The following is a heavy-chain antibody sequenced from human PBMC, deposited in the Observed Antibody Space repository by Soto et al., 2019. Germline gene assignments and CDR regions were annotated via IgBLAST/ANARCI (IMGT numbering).Heavy chain of an antibody. CDR2: IYYSGST. J-gene: IGHJ4*02. V-gene: IGHV4-59*01. Sequence: QVQLQESGPGLVKPSETLSLTCTVSGGSISSYYWSWIRQPPGKGLEWIGYIYYSGSTNYNPPLRSRVTISVDTSKNQFSLKLSSVTAADTAVYYCARGGSGLFDYWGQGTLVTVSS. CDR1: GGSISSYY. D-gene: IGHD3-3*01. CDR3: ARGGSGLFDY.